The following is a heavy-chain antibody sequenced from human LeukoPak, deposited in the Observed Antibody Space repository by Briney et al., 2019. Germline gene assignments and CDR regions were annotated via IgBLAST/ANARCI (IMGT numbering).Heavy chain of an antibody. J-gene: IGHJ3*02. CDR1: GGSIGSYY. CDR3: ARAPLDYYDSSGAFDI. Sequence: SETLPLTCTVSGGSIGSYYWSWIRQPPGKGLEWIGYIYYSGSTNYNPSLKSRVTISVDTSKNQFSLKLSSVTAADTAVYYCARAPLDYYDSSGAFDIWGQGTMVTVSS. V-gene: IGHV4-59*01. D-gene: IGHD3-22*01. CDR2: IYYSGST.